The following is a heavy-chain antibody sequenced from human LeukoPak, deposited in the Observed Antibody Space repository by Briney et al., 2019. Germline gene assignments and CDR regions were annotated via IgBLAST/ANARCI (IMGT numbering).Heavy chain of an antibody. CDR3: ARHYYGSGSYYKVQPAFDI. Sequence: ASVKVSCKVSGYTLTELSMHWVRQAPGKGLEWMGGFDPGDGETIYAQKFQGRVTMTEDTSTDTAYMELSSLRSDDTAVYYCARHYYGSGSYYKVQPAFDIWGQGTMVTVSS. V-gene: IGHV1-24*01. D-gene: IGHD3-10*01. CDR1: GYTLTELS. CDR2: FDPGDGET. J-gene: IGHJ3*02.